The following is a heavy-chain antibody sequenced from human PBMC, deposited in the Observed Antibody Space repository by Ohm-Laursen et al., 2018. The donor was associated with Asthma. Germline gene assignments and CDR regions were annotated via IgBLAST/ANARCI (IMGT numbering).Heavy chain of an antibody. CDR3: ARILEVCLIPPCQNWSDP. J-gene: IGHJ5*02. D-gene: IGHD5/OR15-5a*01. V-gene: IGHV3-7*01. Sequence: SLRLSCAASGFAFSTYAMHWVRQAPGKGLEWVAHIKQDGSEKYYVDSVKGRFTISRDNAKNSLYLQMHSLRVEDTAVFYCARILEVCLIPPCQNWSDPGGQEPLVPVPS. CDR2: IKQDGSEK. CDR1: GFAFSTYA.